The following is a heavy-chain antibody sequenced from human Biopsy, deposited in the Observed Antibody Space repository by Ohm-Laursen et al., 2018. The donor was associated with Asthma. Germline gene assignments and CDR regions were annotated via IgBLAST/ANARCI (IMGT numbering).Heavy chain of an antibody. V-gene: IGHV1-69*01. Sequence: SSVKVSCKPLGGTFNTYVIGWVRQAPGQGLEWMCGINFVFGTPTYPQKFQDRVTITAADSTSTVYMELSSLRSEDTAVYYCARKAGSCISRTCYSLDFWGQGTLVTVSS. J-gene: IGHJ4*02. CDR3: ARKAGSCISRTCYSLDF. CDR1: GGTFNTYV. CDR2: INFVFGTP. D-gene: IGHD2-2*01.